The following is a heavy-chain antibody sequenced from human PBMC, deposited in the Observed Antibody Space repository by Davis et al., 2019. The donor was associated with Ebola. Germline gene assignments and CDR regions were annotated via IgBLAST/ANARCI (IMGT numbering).Heavy chain of an antibody. CDR3: ATELSGSGSLDY. CDR1: GYTFTSYD. CDR2: MNPNSGNT. V-gene: IGHV1-8*01. Sequence: ASVKVSCKASGYTFTSYDINWVRQATGQGLEWMGWMNPNSGNTGYAQKFQGRVTMTRNTSISTAYMELSSLRSEDTAVYYCATELSGSGSLDYWGQGTLVTVSS. J-gene: IGHJ4*02. D-gene: IGHD1-26*01.